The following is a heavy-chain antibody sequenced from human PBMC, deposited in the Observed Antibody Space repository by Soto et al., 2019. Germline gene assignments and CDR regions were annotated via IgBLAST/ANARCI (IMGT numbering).Heavy chain of an antibody. CDR3: AKDIRDVVVVVAAKGGAGYHYHYIEV. V-gene: IGHV3-23*01. CDR1: GFTFSSYG. Sequence: EVQLLESGGGLVQPGGSLRLTCAASGFTFSSYGMSWVRQAPGKGLEWVSGISGSCGSPYNADSVKGRFTISRANSKNTLYLKMNHLRAEDTGVYYCAKDIRDVVVVVAAKGGAGYHYHYIEVWGKGTTVTVAS. CDR2: ISGSCGSP. D-gene: IGHD2-15*01. J-gene: IGHJ6*03.